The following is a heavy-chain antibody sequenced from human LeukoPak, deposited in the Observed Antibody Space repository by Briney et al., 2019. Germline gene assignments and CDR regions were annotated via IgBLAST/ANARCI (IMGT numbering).Heavy chain of an antibody. V-gene: IGHV3-33*01. Sequence: PGGSLRLSCAASGFTFSSYGMHWVRQAPGKGLEWVAVIWYDGSNKYYADSVKGRFTISRDNSKNTLYLQMNSLRAEDTAVYYCARDGYGYYYYYGMDVWGQGTTVTVSS. CDR3: ARDGYGYYYYYGMDV. CDR1: GFTFSSYG. CDR2: IWYDGSNK. D-gene: IGHD5-18*01. J-gene: IGHJ6*02.